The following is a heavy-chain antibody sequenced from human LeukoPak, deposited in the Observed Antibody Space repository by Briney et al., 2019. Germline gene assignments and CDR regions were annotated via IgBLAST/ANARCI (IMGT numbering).Heavy chain of an antibody. CDR2: IGTSVNAI. CDR1: GFSFSGFD. Sequence: GRSLRLSCAASGFSFSGFDMNWVRQAPGKGLEWIAHIGTSVNAIYYADSVKGRFTISRDNARDSLSLQMDSLRVEDTAIYYCAKDSVWFGDLLNWGQGALVIVSS. D-gene: IGHD3-10*01. V-gene: IGHV3-48*03. CDR3: AKDSVWFGDLLN. J-gene: IGHJ4*02.